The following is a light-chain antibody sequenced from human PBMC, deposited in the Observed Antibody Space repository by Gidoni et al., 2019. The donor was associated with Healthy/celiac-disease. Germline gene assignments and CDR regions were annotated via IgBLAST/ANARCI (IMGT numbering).Light chain of an antibody. CDR1: QSVSSSY. CDR3: QQYGSSRT. Sequence: ETVLTQSPGTLSLSPGARATLSCRASQSVSSSYLAWYQQKPGQAPRLLIYGASSRATGIPDRFSGSGSGTDFTFTISRLEPEDFAVYYCQQYGSSRTFGQGTKVEIK. CDR2: GAS. J-gene: IGKJ1*01. V-gene: IGKV3-20*01.